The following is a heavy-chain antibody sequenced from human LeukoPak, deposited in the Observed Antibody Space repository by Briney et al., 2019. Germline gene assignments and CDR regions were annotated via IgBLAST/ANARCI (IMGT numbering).Heavy chain of an antibody. Sequence: SETLSLTCTVSGGSISSYYWSWIRQPPGKGLEWIGYIYYSGSTNYNPSLKSRVTISVDTSKNQFSLKLSSVTAADTAVYYCARGRYLDAFDIWGQGTMVTVSS. D-gene: IGHD3-9*01. CDR3: ARGRYLDAFDI. V-gene: IGHV4-59*01. CDR1: GGSISSYY. J-gene: IGHJ3*02. CDR2: IYYSGST.